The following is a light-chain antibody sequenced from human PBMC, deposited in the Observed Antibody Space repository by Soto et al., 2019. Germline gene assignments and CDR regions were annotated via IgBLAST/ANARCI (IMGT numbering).Light chain of an antibody. CDR3: QQYGSSPCT. CDR2: GAS. Sequence: PGQRATLSCTASQRVISNYLAWYQHKPGQPPRLLIYGASTRATGIPARFSGSGSGTDFTLTISSLEPEDFAVYYCQQYGSSPCTFGQGTKVDIK. CDR1: QRVISNY. J-gene: IGKJ1*01. V-gene: IGKV3-20*01.